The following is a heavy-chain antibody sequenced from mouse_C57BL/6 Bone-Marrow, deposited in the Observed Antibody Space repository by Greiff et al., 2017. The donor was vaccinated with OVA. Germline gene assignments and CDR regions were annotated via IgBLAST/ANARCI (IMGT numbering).Heavy chain of an antibody. CDR1: GFSLTSYG. J-gene: IGHJ3*01. CDR3: ARNLRRRFAY. V-gene: IGHV2-2*01. Sequence: VKLVESGPGLVQPSQSLSITCTVSGFSLTSYGVHWVRQSPGKGLEWLGVIWSGGSTDYNAAFISRLSISKDNSKSQVFFKMNSLQADDTAIYYCARNLRRRFAYWGQGTLVTVSA. D-gene: IGHD2-12*01. CDR2: IWSGGST.